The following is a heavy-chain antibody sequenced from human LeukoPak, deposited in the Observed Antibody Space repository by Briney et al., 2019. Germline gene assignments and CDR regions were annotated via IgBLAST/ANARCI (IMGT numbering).Heavy chain of an antibody. CDR2: ISGSGGST. CDR3: ANCRSGYEPFDY. D-gene: IGHD5-12*01. Sequence: PGGSLRLSXAASGFTFSSYAMSWVRQAPGKGLEWVSAISGSGGSTYYADSVKGRFTISRDNSKNTLYLQMNSLRAEDTAVYYCANCRSGYEPFDYWGQGTLVTVSS. V-gene: IGHV3-23*01. CDR1: GFTFSSYA. J-gene: IGHJ4*02.